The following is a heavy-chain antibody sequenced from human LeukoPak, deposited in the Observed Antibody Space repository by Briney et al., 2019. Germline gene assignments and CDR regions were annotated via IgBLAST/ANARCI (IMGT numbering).Heavy chain of an antibody. Sequence: PGGSLRLSCAAFGFTLHSCAMSWVRQAPGKGPEWVAIISASGGRTYHADSVQGRFIISRDTSDNTAYLHMNSLRAEDTAVYYCAKQRPYYDFWGPFDYWGQGIPVLVSS. J-gene: IGHJ4*02. D-gene: IGHD3/OR15-3a*01. V-gene: IGHV3-23*01. CDR3: AKQRPYYDFWGPFDY. CDR1: GFTLHSCA. CDR2: ISASGGRT.